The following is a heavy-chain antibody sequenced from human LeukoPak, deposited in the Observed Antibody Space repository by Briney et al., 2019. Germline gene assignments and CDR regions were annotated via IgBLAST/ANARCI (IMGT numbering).Heavy chain of an antibody. J-gene: IGHJ4*02. CDR1: GFTFGDYA. D-gene: IGHD5-18*01. CDR2: IRSKAYGGTT. Sequence: GGSLRLSCTASGFTFGDYAMSWVRQAPGKGLEWVGFIRSKAYGGTTEYAASVKGRFTISRDDSKSIAYLQMNSLKTEDTAVYYCTRDTEGPDLMLDTAMPYEDYWGQGTLVTVSS. V-gene: IGHV3-49*04. CDR3: TRDTEGPDLMLDTAMPYEDY.